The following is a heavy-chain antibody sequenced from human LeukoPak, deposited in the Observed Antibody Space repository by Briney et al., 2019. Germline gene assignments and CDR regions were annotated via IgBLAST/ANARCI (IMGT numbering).Heavy chain of an antibody. D-gene: IGHD6-19*01. CDR1: GYSISRGSY. Sequence: SETLSLTCAVSGYSISRGSYWAWIRKPPGKGLEWIGRIYTSGSTNYNPSLKSRVTMSVDTSKNQFSLKLSSVTAADTAVYYCAREFSSGWQYFDYWGQGTLVTVSS. CDR3: AREFSSGWQYFDY. CDR2: IYTSGST. J-gene: IGHJ4*02. V-gene: IGHV4-38-2*02.